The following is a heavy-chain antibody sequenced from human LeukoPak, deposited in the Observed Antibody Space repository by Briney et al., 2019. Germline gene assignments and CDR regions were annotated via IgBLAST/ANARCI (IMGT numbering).Heavy chain of an antibody. CDR2: IYYSGST. CDR3: ARDRVGYSNPGWFDP. Sequence: SETLSLTCTVSGGSISSYYWSWIRQPPGKGLEWIGYIYYSGSTNYNPSLKRRVTISVDTSKNQFSLKLSSVTAADTAVYYCARDRVGYSNPGWFDPWGQGTLVTVSS. V-gene: IGHV4-59*01. D-gene: IGHD4-11*01. CDR1: GGSISSYY. J-gene: IGHJ5*02.